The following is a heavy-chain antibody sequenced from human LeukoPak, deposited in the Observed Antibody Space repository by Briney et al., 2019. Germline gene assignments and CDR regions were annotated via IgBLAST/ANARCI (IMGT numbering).Heavy chain of an antibody. CDR3: AREAYYYDSSGYRRFDY. J-gene: IGHJ4*02. D-gene: IGHD3-22*01. CDR1: GGSISSYY. V-gene: IGHV4-4*07. CDR2: THTSGST. Sequence: SETLSLTCTVSGGSISSYYWSWIRQPAGKGLEWIGRTHTSGSTNYNPSLKSRVTMSGDTSKNQFSLKLSSVTAAHTAVYYCAREAYYYDSSGYRRFDYWGQGTLVTVSS.